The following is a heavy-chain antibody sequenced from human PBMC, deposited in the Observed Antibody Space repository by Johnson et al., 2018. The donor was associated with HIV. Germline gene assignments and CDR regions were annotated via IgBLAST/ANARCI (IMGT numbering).Heavy chain of an antibody. CDR3: AKGRSPRIQLRTWAFDI. CDR1: GFTFDDYA. J-gene: IGHJ3*02. V-gene: IGHV3-9*01. CDR2: ISWNSGSI. Sequence: VYLVESGGGLVQPGRSLRLSCAASGFTFDDYAMHWVRQAPGKGLEWVSGISWNSGSIGYADSVKGRFTISKDNSKNTLFLQMNSLRAEDTAVYYCAKGRSPRIQLRTWAFDIWGQGPMVIGSS. D-gene: IGHD5-18*01.